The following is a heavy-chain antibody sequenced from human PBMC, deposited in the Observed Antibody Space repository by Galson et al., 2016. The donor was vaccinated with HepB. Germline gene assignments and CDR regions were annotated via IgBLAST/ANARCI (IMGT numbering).Heavy chain of an antibody. D-gene: IGHD2-2*01. CDR3: ARDPRVPSAVSSYYGLDV. CDR1: GYIFTDYQ. J-gene: IGHJ6*02. CDR2: INTNDGHA. Sequence: QSGAEVKKPGASVKVSCRISGYIFTDYQITWVRQAPGQGLEWMGGINTNDGHAKYAQKFQGRVAMTTDTSTRTAYMELMSLKSDDTAVYFCARDPRVPSAVSSYYGLDVWGQGTTSPSP. V-gene: IGHV1-18*01.